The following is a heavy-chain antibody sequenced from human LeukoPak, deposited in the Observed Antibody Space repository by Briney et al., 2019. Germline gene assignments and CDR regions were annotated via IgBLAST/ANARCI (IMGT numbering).Heavy chain of an antibody. J-gene: IGHJ6*03. CDR1: GGSISSGDYY. CDR3: ARDKRYCSSTSCYIWGHYYYYMDV. D-gene: IGHD2-2*02. Sequence: SETPSLTCTVSGGSISSGDYYWSWIRQPPGKGLEWIGYIYYSGSTYYNPSLKSRVTISVDTSKNQFSLKLSSVTAADTAVYYCARDKRYCSSTSCYIWGHYYYYMDVWGKGTTVTVSS. CDR2: IYYSGST. V-gene: IGHV4-30-4*08.